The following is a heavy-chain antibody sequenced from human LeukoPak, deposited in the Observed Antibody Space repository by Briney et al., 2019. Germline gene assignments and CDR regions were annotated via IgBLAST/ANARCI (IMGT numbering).Heavy chain of an antibody. V-gene: IGHV3-48*01. Sequence: GGSLRLSCAASGFTFSSYWMSWVRQAPGKGLEWVSYISSSSSTIYYADSVKGRFTISRDNAKNSLYLQMNSLRAEDTAVYYCARGYSGGWYGSRPFLHDALDIWGQGTMVTVSS. J-gene: IGHJ3*02. CDR3: ARGYSGGWYGSRPFLHDALDI. D-gene: IGHD6-19*01. CDR1: GFTFSSYW. CDR2: ISSSSSTI.